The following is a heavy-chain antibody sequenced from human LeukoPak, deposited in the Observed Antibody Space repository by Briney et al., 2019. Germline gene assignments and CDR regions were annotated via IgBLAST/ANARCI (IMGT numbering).Heavy chain of an antibody. V-gene: IGHV3-30*18. J-gene: IGHJ4*02. Sequence: GGSLRLSCAASGFTFSNAWMNWVRQAPGRGLEWVAVISYDGSKKYYADSVKGRFTISRDNSKNTLYLQMNSLRVEDTAVYYCAKDSSGWMYYFDYWGQGTLVTVSS. CDR2: ISYDGSKK. CDR1: GFTFSNAW. CDR3: AKDSSGWMYYFDY. D-gene: IGHD6-19*01.